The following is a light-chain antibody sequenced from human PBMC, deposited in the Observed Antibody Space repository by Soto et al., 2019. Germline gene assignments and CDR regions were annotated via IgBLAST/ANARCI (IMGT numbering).Light chain of an antibody. Sequence: EIVMTQFPATLSGTPGERVTLSCRASQSVGKKLAWYQQKPGQAPRLLIYAASTRASDFPARFSGSGSGTDFTLTISSLQSEDFAVYYCQQYYDWPPYTFGQGTKVDI. CDR1: QSVGKK. CDR3: QQYYDWPPYT. V-gene: IGKV3-15*01. J-gene: IGKJ2*01. CDR2: AAS.